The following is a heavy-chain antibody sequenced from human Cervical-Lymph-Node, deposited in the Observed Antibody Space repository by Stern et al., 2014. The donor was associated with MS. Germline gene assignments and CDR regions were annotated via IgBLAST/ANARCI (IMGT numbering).Heavy chain of an antibody. D-gene: IGHD6-13*01. CDR1: GYTFTGYY. CDR3: ARSHYSSSWSMVYFDY. CDR2: INPNSGGT. V-gene: IGHV1-2*04. Sequence: VHLVESGAEVKKPGASVKVSCKASGYTFTGYYMHWVRQAPGQRLEWMGWINPNSGGTNYAQKFQGWVTMTRDTSISTAYMELSRLRSDDTAVYYCARSHYSSSWSMVYFDYWGQGTLVTVSS. J-gene: IGHJ4*02.